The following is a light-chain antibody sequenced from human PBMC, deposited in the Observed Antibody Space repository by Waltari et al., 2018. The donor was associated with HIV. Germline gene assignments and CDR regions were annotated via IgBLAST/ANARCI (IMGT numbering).Light chain of an antibody. CDR3: AAWDDTFRWV. Sequence: QPVLTQPPSASGTPGQRVPISCSGTSSNIGINSVSLYQQVPGRTPKLLIYRNNQRPSGVPDRFSGSKSGTSASLAISGLQSEDEADYYCAAWDDTFRWVFGGGTKLTVL. CDR1: SSNIGINS. V-gene: IGLV1-44*01. J-gene: IGLJ3*02. CDR2: RNN.